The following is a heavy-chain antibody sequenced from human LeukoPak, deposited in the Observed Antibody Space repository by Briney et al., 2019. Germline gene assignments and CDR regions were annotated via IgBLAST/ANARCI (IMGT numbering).Heavy chain of an antibody. Sequence: GASVKVSCKASGYTFTVYYMHWVRQAPGQGLEWMGWINPNSGGTNYAQKFQGRVTMTRDTSISTAYMELSRLRSDDTAVYYCARDSTHAIAAAGTWSCDYWGQGTLVTVSS. J-gene: IGHJ4*02. CDR2: INPNSGGT. CDR1: GYTFTVYY. CDR3: ARDSTHAIAAAGTWSCDY. V-gene: IGHV1-2*02. D-gene: IGHD6-13*01.